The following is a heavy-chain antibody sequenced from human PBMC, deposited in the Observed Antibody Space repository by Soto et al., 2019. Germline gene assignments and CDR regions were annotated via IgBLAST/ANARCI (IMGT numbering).Heavy chain of an antibody. V-gene: IGHV3-23*01. Sequence: GGSLRLSCAASGLTFSSYAMSWVRQAPGKGLEWVSVISGSGGITYYADSVKGRFTISRDNSKNTLYLQMNSLRAEDTAVYYCAKGLYCGSHCYLTNFDYWGQGALVTVSS. CDR3: AKGLYCGSHCYLTNFDY. CDR1: GLTFSSYA. D-gene: IGHD2-21*02. CDR2: ISGSGGIT. J-gene: IGHJ4*02.